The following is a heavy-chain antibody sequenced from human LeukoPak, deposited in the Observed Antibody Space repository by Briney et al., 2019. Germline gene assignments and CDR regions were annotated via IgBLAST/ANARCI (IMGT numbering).Heavy chain of an antibody. V-gene: IGHV3-23*01. CDR1: GFIFTSYA. CDR3: AKDQGYSYGYVSY. CDR2: ISGSGDST. J-gene: IGHJ4*02. D-gene: IGHD5-18*01. Sequence: GGSLRLSCAASGFIFTSYAMTWVRQAPGKGLEWVSGISGSGDSTYYADSVKGRFTISRDNSKNTLYLQMNSLKPEDTAVYYCAKDQGYSYGYVSYWGQGTLVTVSS.